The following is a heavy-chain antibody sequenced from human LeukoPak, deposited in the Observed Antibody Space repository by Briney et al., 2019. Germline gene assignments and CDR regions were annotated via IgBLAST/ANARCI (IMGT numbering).Heavy chain of an antibody. V-gene: IGHV3-15*01. CDR3: ARGSNSYDSSDLDH. CDR1: GFTFTNAW. D-gene: IGHD3-22*01. CDR2: IRSTTDGGTP. Sequence: GGSLRLSCAASGFTFTNAWMNWVRQAPAKGLEWVGRIRSTTDGGTPEYAAPVKGRFSISRDDSGNTLYLQMNSLKTEDTAVYYCARGSNSYDSSDLDHWGQGTLVTVSS. J-gene: IGHJ4*02.